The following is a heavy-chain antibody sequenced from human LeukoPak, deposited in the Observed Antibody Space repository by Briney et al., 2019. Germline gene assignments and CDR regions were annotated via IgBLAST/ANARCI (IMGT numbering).Heavy chain of an antibody. Sequence: GGSLRLSCAASGFTFSSYAMHWVRQAPGKGLEWVAVISYDGSNKYYADSVKGRFTISRDNSKNTLYLQMNSPRAEDTAVYYCAREGTYGDLDYWGQGTLVTVSS. V-gene: IGHV3-30*04. CDR3: AREGTYGDLDY. J-gene: IGHJ4*02. CDR2: ISYDGSNK. D-gene: IGHD4-17*01. CDR1: GFTFSSYA.